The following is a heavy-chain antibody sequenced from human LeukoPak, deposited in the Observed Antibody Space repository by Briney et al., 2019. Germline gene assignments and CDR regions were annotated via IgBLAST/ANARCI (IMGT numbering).Heavy chain of an antibody. Sequence: SGGSLRLSCAASGFTVSDDFLAWVRQAPGTGLERISVIYGGGATYYADSVKGRFTISRDGSKNMLFLHMTNLSPEDGAVYYCARLLPASRHYFDYWGQGTPVTVSS. CDR2: IYGGGAT. CDR3: ARLLPASRHYFDY. J-gene: IGHJ4*02. V-gene: IGHV3-53*01. CDR1: GFTVSDDF. D-gene: IGHD2-15*01.